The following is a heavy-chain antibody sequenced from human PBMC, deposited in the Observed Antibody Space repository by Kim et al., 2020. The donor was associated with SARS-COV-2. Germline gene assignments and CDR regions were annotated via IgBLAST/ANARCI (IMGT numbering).Heavy chain of an antibody. CDR1: GFTFSSYA. V-gene: IGHV3-30-3*01. J-gene: IGHJ4*02. D-gene: IGHD6-19*01. CDR2: ISYDGSNK. Sequence: GGSLRLSCAASGFTFSSYAMHWVRQAPGKGLEWVAVISYDGSNKYYADSVKGRFTISRDNSKNTLYLQMNSLRAEDTAVYYCARVRYSSGWATFDYWGQGTLVTVSS. CDR3: ARVRYSSGWATFDY.